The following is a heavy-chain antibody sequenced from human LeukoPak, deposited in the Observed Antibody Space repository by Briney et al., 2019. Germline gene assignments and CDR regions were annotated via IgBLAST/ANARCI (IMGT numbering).Heavy chain of an antibody. D-gene: IGHD3-10*01. V-gene: IGHV4-4*07. CDR3: ARDRFVGTPASFDI. J-gene: IGHJ3*02. CDR2: IYTSGST. Sequence: SETLSLTCTVSGGSISSYYWSWIRQPAGKGLEWIGRIYTSGSTNYNPSLKSRVTMSVDTSKNQFSLKLSSVTAADTAVYYCARDRFVGTPASFDIWGQGTVVTVSS. CDR1: GGSISSYY.